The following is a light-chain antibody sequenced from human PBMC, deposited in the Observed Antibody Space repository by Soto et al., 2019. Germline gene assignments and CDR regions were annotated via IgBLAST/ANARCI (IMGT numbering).Light chain of an antibody. CDR1: SSDVGSYNL. Sequence: QSALTQPASVSGSPGQSITISCTGTSSDVGSYNLVSWYQQHPGKAPKLMIYEGSKRPSGVSNRFSGSKSGNTASLTISGLQAEDEADYYCCSYAGSLLRVFGGGTKLTVL. CDR3: CSYAGSLLRV. CDR2: EGS. J-gene: IGLJ2*01. V-gene: IGLV2-23*01.